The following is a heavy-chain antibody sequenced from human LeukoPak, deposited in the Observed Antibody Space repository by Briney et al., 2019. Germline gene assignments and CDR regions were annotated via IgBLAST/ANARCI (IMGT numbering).Heavy chain of an antibody. CDR3: ARDIDRVFNWFDP. V-gene: IGHV1-3*01. CDR2: INAGNGNT. D-gene: IGHD6-13*01. Sequence: ASVKVSCTASGYIFTSYAMHWVRQAPGQRLEWMGWINAGNGNTKYSQKFQGRVTITRDTSATTVYMELSSLRSEDTAVYYCARDIDRVFNWFDPWGQGTLVTVSS. J-gene: IGHJ5*02. CDR1: GYIFTSYA.